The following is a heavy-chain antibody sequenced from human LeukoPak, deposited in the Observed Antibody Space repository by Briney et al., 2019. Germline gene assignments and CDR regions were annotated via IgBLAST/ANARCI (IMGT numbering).Heavy chain of an antibody. CDR3: AKDIQLST. CDR1: GGSISNTNW. V-gene: IGHV3-23*01. D-gene: IGHD5-24*01. Sequence: GTLSLTCGVSGGSISNTNWWTWVRQAPGKGLEWVSLIGSVGDSTYYADSVKGRFTISRDNSENTLSLQMNSLRVEDTAIYYCAKDIQLSTWGLGTMVTVSS. CDR2: IGSVGDST. J-gene: IGHJ3*01.